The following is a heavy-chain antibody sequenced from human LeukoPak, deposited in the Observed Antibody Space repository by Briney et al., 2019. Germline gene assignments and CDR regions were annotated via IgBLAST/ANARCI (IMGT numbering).Heavy chain of an antibody. CDR2: ITRSGGNT. CDR3: AKAASSSWPSYYYGMDV. D-gene: IGHD6-13*01. Sequence: GGSLRLSCDASGFSFSSYAMSWVRQAPAIGLKWVSDITRSGGNTYYADSVKGRFTISKDNSKNTVYLQMSSLRVDDTAVYYCAKAASSSWPSYYYGMDVWGQGTTVTVSS. J-gene: IGHJ6*02. CDR1: GFSFSSYA. V-gene: IGHV3-23*01.